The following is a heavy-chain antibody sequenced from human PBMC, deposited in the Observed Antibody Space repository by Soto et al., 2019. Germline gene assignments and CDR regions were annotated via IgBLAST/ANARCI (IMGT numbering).Heavy chain of an antibody. D-gene: IGHD6-13*01. J-gene: IGHJ4*02. CDR3: TRGPFRIAAAGTYFDY. CDR2: NIPIFGTA. V-gene: IGHV1-69*13. CDR1: AVTFSSYA. Sequence: SVTGSCKASAVTFSSYAISWVRQAPVQGLEWMGGNIPIFGTADYAQKFQGRVTITADESTSTAYMELSSLRSEDTTVHYCTRGPFRIAAAGTYFDYWGQGTLVTVSS.